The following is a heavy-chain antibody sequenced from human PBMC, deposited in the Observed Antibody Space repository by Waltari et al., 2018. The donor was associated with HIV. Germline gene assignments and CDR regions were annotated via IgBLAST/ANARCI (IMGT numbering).Heavy chain of an antibody. J-gene: IGHJ4*02. CDR2: ISGSGGST. D-gene: IGHD3-3*01. CDR3: AKDPDPYYDFWSGYFPGYFDY. Sequence: KGLEWVSAISGSGGSTYYADSVKGRFTISRDNSKNTLYLQMNSLRAEDTAVFYCAKDPDPYYDFWSGYFPGYFDYWGQGTPVTVSS. V-gene: IGHV3-23*01.